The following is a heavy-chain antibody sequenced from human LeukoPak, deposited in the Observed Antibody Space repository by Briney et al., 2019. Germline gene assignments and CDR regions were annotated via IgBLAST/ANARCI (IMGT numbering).Heavy chain of an antibody. CDR1: GFTFSSYA. V-gene: IGHV3-23*01. Sequence: QPGGSLRLSCAASGFTFSSYAMSWVRQAPGKGLEWVSAISGSGGSTYYADSVKGRFTISRDNSKNTLYLQMNSLRAEDTAVYYCAKGRAGGNWGLIDCWGQGTLVTVSS. J-gene: IGHJ4*02. CDR2: ISGSGGST. CDR3: AKGRAGGNWGLIDC. D-gene: IGHD7-27*01.